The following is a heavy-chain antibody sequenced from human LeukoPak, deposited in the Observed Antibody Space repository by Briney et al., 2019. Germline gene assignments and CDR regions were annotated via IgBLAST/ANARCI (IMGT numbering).Heavy chain of an antibody. V-gene: IGHV3-21*01. D-gene: IGHD3-22*01. Sequence: GGSLRLSCAASGFTFSSYSMNWVRQAPGKGLEWVSSISSSSSYIYYADSVKGRFTISRDNAKNSLYLQMNSLRAEDTAVYYCARDNDIYYDSSGYYYQGWAFGIWGQGTMVTVSS. J-gene: IGHJ3*02. CDR3: ARDNDIYYDSSGYYYQGWAFGI. CDR2: ISSSSSYI. CDR1: GFTFSSYS.